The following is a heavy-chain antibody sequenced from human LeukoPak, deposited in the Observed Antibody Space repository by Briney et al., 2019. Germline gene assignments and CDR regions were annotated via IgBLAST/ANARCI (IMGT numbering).Heavy chain of an antibody. J-gene: IGHJ6*03. V-gene: IGHV3-30*02. CDR2: IPYDGSSK. CDR1: GFTFRTYG. Sequence: GGSLRLSCAASGFTFRTYGMHWVRQAPGKGLEWVAFIPYDGSSKYYTDSVKGRFTISRDNSQNTLYLQMNSLRTEDTAVYYCAKVPQREWELPRNYYYYYMDVWGKGTTVTISS. CDR3: AKVPQREWELPRNYYYYYMDV. D-gene: IGHD1-26*01.